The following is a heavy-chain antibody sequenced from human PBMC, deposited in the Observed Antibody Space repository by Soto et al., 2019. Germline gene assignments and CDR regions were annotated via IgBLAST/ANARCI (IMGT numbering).Heavy chain of an antibody. D-gene: IGHD3-9*01. V-gene: IGHV3-15*01. Sequence: GGSLRLSCAASGFTFSNAWMSWVRQAPGKGLEWVGRIKSKTDGGTTDYAAPVKGRFTISRDDSKNTLYLQMNSLKTEDTAVYYCTTEHFGVLRYFDWFDEDPDAFDIWGQGTMVTVSS. J-gene: IGHJ3*02. CDR3: TTEHFGVLRYFDWFDEDPDAFDI. CDR2: IKSKTDGGTT. CDR1: GFTFSNAW.